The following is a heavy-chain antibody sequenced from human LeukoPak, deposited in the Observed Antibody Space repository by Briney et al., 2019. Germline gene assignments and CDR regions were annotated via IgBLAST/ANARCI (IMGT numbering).Heavy chain of an antibody. Sequence: SETLSLTSTVSGGSISSSSDYWGWIRQPTGKGLEWIRSIYYSGSTYYNPSLKSRVTISVDTSKNQFSLKLSSVTAADTAVYYCARHLSDSSAAYCGGDCPPYYFDYWGQGTLVTVSS. CDR2: IYYSGST. J-gene: IGHJ4*02. CDR1: GGSISSSSDY. CDR3: ARHLSDSSAAYCGGDCPPYYFDY. V-gene: IGHV4-39*01. D-gene: IGHD2-21*02.